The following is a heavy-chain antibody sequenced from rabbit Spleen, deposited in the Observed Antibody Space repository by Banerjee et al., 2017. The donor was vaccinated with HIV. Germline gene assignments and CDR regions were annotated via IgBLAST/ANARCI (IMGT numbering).Heavy chain of an antibody. V-gene: IGHV1S47*01. Sequence: QEQLVESGGGLVKPEGSLKLSCTASGFSFSNKAVMCWVRQAPGKGLEWIGYIDLVFGSTYYATWANGRFTISSHNAQNTLYLQLNSLTAADTATYFCVRGASSSGYYSLWGPGTLVTVS. J-gene: IGHJ4*01. D-gene: IGHD1-1*01. CDR2: IDLVFGST. CDR1: GFSFSNKA. CDR3: VRGASSSGYYSL.